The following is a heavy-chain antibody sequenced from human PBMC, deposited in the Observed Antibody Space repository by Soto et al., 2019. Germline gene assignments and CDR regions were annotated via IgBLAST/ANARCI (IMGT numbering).Heavy chain of an antibody. CDR2: INAGSGNT. Sequence: ASVKVSCKASGYTFTRYGISWVRQAPGQRLEWMGWINAGSGNTGYSQKFQGRVTITRDTSASTAYMELRSLRSDDTAVYYCARDAPPEDYWGQGTLVTVSS. J-gene: IGHJ4*02. V-gene: IGHV1-18*01. CDR1: GYTFTRYG. CDR3: ARDAPPEDY.